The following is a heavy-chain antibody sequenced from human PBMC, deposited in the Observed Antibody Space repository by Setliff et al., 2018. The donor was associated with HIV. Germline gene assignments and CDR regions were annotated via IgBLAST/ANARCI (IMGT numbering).Heavy chain of an antibody. V-gene: IGHV4-31*03. D-gene: IGHD3-16*01. Sequence: SETLSLTCTVSGDSISNGRYYWSWIRQLPGGGLEWIGYSYYSGSTSSGSTHYNLALMSRVTISADTSNTQFSLKLRSVTAADTAVYYCARWGEPSIKAFDIWGQGTMVTVSS. CDR1: GDSISNGRYY. J-gene: IGHJ3*02. CDR3: ARWGEPSIKAFDI. CDR2: SYYSGST.